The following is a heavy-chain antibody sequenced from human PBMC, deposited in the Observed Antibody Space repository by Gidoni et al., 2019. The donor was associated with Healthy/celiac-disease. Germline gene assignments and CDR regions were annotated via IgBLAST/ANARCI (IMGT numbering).Heavy chain of an antibody. CDR1: GFTFSSYG. CDR2: IWYDGSNK. D-gene: IGHD6-19*01. J-gene: IGHJ4*02. V-gene: IGHV3-33*01. CDR3: ARDVGSGWLFDY. Sequence: QVQLVESGGGVVPPGRSLRLSCAASGFTFSSYGMHWVRQAPGKGLEWVAVIWYDGSNKYYADSVKGRFTSSRDNSKNTLYLQMNSLRAEDTTVYYCARDVGSGWLFDYWGQGTLVTVSS.